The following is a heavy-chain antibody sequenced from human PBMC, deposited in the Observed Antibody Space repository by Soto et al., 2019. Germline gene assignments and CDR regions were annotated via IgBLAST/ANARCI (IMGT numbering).Heavy chain of an antibody. CDR2: VNAGNGNT. J-gene: IGHJ2*01. CDR3: ARAPSWWYFDL. CDR1: GYTFTSYA. Sequence: QVQLVQSGAEEKKPGASVKVSCKASGYTFTSYAMHWVRQAPGQRLEWMGWVNAGNGNTKYSQKFQGRVTITRDTSASTAYMELSSLRSEDTAVYYCARAPSWWYFDLWGRGTLVTVSS. V-gene: IGHV1-3*05.